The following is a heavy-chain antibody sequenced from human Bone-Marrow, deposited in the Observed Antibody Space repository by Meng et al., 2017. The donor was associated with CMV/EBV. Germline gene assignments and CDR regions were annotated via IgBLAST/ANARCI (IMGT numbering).Heavy chain of an antibody. J-gene: IGHJ4*02. D-gene: IGHD1-26*01. Sequence: SETLSLTCTVSGGSISSSSYYWGWIRQPPGKGLEWIGRIYYSGSTYYNPSLKSRVTISVDTSKNQFSLKLSSVTAADTAVYYCARDHGKVGSRYFDYWGQGTLVTVSS. V-gene: IGHV4-39*07. CDR1: GGSISSSSYY. CDR2: IYYSGST. CDR3: ARDHGKVGSRYFDY.